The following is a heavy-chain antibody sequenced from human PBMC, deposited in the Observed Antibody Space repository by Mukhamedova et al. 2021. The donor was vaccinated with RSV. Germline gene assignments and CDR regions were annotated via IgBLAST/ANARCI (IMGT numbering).Heavy chain of an antibody. V-gene: IGHV2-70*04. CDR3: ARISHYSSDHYFDY. CDR2: DDDK. J-gene: IGHJ4*02. Sequence: DDDKFYNTSLKTRLTISKDTSKNQVVLTMTSMDPVDTATYYCARISHYSSDHYFDYWGQGTLVTVS. D-gene: IGHD6-25*01.